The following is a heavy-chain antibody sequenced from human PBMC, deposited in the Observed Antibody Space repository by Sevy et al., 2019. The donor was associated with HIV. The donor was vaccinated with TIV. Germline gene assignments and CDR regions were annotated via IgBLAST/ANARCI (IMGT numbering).Heavy chain of an antibody. CDR3: AREWSSSWYYHYYYGMDV. CDR2: INHSGST. V-gene: IGHV4-34*01. D-gene: IGHD6-13*01. Sequence: SETLSLTCAVYGGSFSGYYWSWIRQPPGKGLKWIGEINHSGSTNYNPSLKSRVTISVDTSKNQFSLKLSSVTAADTAVYYCAREWSSSWYYHYYYGMDVWGQGTTVTVSS. J-gene: IGHJ6*02. CDR1: GGSFSGYY.